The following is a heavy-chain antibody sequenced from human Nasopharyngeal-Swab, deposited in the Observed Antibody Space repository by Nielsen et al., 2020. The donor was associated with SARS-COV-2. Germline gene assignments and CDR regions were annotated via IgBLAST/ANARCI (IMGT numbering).Heavy chain of an antibody. V-gene: IGHV3-23*01. CDR2: ISGSGGST. CDR3: AKSPNPHVYSSGFFDY. CDR1: GFTFSSYA. Sequence: GESLKISCAASGFTFSSYAMSWVRQAPGKGLEWVSAISGSGGSTYYAESVKGRSIISRDNSKNTLYLQMNSLRAEDTAVYYCAKSPNPHVYSSGFFDYWGQGTLVTVSS. J-gene: IGHJ4*02. D-gene: IGHD6-19*01.